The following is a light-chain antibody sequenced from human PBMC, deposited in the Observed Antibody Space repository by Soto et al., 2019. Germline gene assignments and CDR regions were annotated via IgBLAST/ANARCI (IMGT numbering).Light chain of an antibody. J-gene: IGKJ4*01. Sequence: EIVLTQSPSTLSLSPGERATLSCRASQSVSSYLAWYQQKPGQAPRLLIYDASNRATGIPARFSGRGSGTDFTLTINRLDPEDFSVYYCQQRSNWLTFGGGTKVEIK. V-gene: IGKV3-11*01. CDR3: QQRSNWLT. CDR1: QSVSSY. CDR2: DAS.